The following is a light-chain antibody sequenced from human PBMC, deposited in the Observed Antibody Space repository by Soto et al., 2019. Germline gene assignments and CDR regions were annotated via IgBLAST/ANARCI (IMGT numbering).Light chain of an antibody. CDR1: QSVSSN. V-gene: IGKV3-15*01. Sequence: EIVMTQSPATLSVSPGERATLSCRASQSVSSNLAWYQQKPGQAPRLLIPGASARATGIPARFIGSGSGTNFTLTISSLQPEDSATYYCQQSYSLPYTFGQGTKVDIK. J-gene: IGKJ2*01. CDR2: GAS. CDR3: QQSYSLPYT.